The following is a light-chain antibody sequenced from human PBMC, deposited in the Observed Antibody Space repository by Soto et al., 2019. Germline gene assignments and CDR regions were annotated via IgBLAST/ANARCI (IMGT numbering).Light chain of an antibody. CDR2: ETS. Sequence: QSVLTQPASVSGSPGQSVTISFTGTSSDFGSYKFVSWYQHHPGTVPKVIIYETSKRPSGVSDRFSGYKSGNTASLTISGLQAEDEADYYCFSFASTNTHVFGSGTKLTVL. J-gene: IGLJ1*01. CDR1: SSDFGSYKF. CDR3: FSFASTNTHV. V-gene: IGLV2-23*01.